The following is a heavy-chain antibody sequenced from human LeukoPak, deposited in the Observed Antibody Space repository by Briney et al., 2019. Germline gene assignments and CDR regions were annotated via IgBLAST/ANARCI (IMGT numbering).Heavy chain of an antibody. V-gene: IGHV1-46*01. Sequence: GASVKVSCKASGYTFTSYYMHWVRQAPGQGLEWTGIINPSGGSTSYAQKFQGRVTMTRDTSTSTVYMELSSLRSEDTAVYYCARVSGQWLVIDYWGQGTLVTVSS. CDR1: GYTFTSYY. CDR2: INPSGGST. J-gene: IGHJ4*02. D-gene: IGHD6-19*01. CDR3: ARVSGQWLVIDY.